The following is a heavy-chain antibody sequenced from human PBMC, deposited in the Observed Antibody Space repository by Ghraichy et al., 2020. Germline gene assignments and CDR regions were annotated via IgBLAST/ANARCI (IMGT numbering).Heavy chain of an antibody. CDR1: GGTFSSYA. D-gene: IGHD6-6*01. J-gene: IGHJ6*02. CDR3: ASPQAYSSSGRNYYGMDV. Sequence: SVKVSCKASGGTFSSYAISWVRQAPRQGLEWMGGIIPIFGTANYAQKFQGRVTITADESTSTAYMELSSLRSEDTAVYYCASPQAYSSSGRNYYGMDVWGQGTTVTVSS. V-gene: IGHV1-69*13. CDR2: IIPIFGTA.